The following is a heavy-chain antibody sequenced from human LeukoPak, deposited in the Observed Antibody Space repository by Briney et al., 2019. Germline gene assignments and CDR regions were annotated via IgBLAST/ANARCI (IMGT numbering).Heavy chain of an antibody. Sequence: SGTLSLTCALYGGSFSSYYWSWIRQPPGRGLEWIGEINHSGSTNYNPSLKSRVTISVDTSKNQFSLKLSSVTAADTAVYYCAGTGTDVWGKGTTVTVSS. CDR3: AGTGTDV. D-gene: IGHD1-14*01. V-gene: IGHV4-34*01. CDR2: INHSGST. CDR1: GGSFSSYY. J-gene: IGHJ6*04.